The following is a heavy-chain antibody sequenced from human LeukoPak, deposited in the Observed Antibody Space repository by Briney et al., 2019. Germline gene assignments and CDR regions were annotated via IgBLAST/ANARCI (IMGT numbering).Heavy chain of an antibody. Sequence: PGRSLRLSCAASGFTFDDYAMHWVRQAPGKGLEWVSGISWNSGSIGYADSVKGRFTISRDNAKSSLYLQMNSLRAEDTALYYCAKEAYGDYGFDYWGQGTLVTVSS. CDR1: GFTFDDYA. CDR2: ISWNSGSI. J-gene: IGHJ4*02. CDR3: AKEAYGDYGFDY. D-gene: IGHD4-17*01. V-gene: IGHV3-9*01.